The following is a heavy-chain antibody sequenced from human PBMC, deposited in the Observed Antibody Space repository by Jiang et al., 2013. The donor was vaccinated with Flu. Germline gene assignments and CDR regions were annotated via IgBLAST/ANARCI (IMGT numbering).Heavy chain of an antibody. CDR2: IHYSGTT. CDR3: ARTGYSSGWYEAALGY. J-gene: IGHJ4*02. D-gene: IGHD6-19*01. Sequence: GLVKPSETLSLTCSVSGDSISSGGSYWGWIRQPPGKGLEWIGNIHYSGTTNYNPSLKSRVTISVDTSKNQFSLKLSSVTAADTALYYCARTGYSSGWYEAALGYWGQGTLVTVSS. CDR1: GDSISSGGSY. V-gene: IGHV4-39*01.